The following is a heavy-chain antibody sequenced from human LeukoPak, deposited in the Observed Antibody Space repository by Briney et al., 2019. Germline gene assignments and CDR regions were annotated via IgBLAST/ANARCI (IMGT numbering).Heavy chain of an antibody. CDR2: ISSSSSYI. CDR1: GLTFSGYA. CDR3: ARGNGMVAAHYFDY. D-gene: IGHD2-15*01. J-gene: IGHJ4*02. Sequence: PGGSLRLSCAASGLTFSGYAMNWVRQAPGKGLEWVSSISSSSSYIYYADSVKGRFTISRDNAKNSLYLQMNSLRAEDTAVYYCARGNGMVAAHYFDYWGQGTLVTVSS. V-gene: IGHV3-21*01.